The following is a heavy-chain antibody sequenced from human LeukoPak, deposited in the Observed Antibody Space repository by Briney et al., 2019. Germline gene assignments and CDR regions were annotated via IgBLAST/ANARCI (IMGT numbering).Heavy chain of an antibody. CDR1: GFTFSSYE. J-gene: IGHJ4*02. D-gene: IGHD5-18*01. CDR2: ISYDGSNK. V-gene: IGHV3-30-3*01. CDR3: ASPVDTVYYFDY. Sequence: PGGSLRLSCAASGFTFSSYEMNWVRQAPGKGLEWVAVISYDGSNKYYADSVKGRFTISRDNSKNTLYLQMNSLRAEDTAVYYCASPVDTVYYFDYWGQGTLVTVSS.